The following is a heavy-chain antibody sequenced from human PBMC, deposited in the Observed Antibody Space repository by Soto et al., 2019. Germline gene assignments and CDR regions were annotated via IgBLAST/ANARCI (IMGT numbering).Heavy chain of an antibody. J-gene: IGHJ6*02. CDR2: ISYDGSNK. D-gene: IGHD2-2*01. CDR1: GFTFSSYA. V-gene: IGHV3-30-3*01. CDR3: ARDPIVVVPAALRGRYYGMDV. Sequence: QVQLVESGGGVFQPGRSLRLSCAASGFTFSSYAMHWVRQAPGKGLEWVAVISYDGSNKYYADSVKGRFTISRDNSKNTLYLQMNSLRAEDTAVYYCARDPIVVVPAALRGRYYGMDVWGQGTTVTVSS.